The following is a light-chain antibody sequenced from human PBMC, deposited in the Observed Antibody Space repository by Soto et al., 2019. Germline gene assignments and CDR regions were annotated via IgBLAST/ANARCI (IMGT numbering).Light chain of an antibody. V-gene: IGLV2-14*01. CDR1: SSDVGDYNY. Sequence: QSALTQPASVSGSPGQSIAISCTGTSSDVGDYNYVSWYQQHPGKAPKLMIFDVSNRPSGVSNRFSGSMSGNTASLTISGLQPEDEADYYCSSYTCGSTVVFGGGTKLTVL. CDR3: SSYTCGSTVV. CDR2: DVS. J-gene: IGLJ2*01.